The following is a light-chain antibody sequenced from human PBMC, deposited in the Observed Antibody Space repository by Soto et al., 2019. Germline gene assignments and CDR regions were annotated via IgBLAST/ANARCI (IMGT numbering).Light chain of an antibody. CDR3: SSYAGYSISGL. CDR1: SSDVGSYNL. Sequence: QSALTQPSSVSGSPGQSITISCTGTSSDVGSYNLVSWYQQHPGKAPKLMIYEANKRPSGVSNRFSGSKSGNTASLPISGLQPEDEGEYHCSSYAGYSISGLFGGGTKLTVL. V-gene: IGLV2-23*01. CDR2: EAN. J-gene: IGLJ2*01.